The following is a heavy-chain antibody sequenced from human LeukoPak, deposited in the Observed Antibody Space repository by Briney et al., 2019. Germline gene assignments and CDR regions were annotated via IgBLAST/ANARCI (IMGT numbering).Heavy chain of an antibody. CDR3: ASAEGYCSGGSCYKYYFDY. V-gene: IGHV4-4*02. CDR1: GGSISSSNW. J-gene: IGHJ4*02. CDR2: IYHSGST. Sequence: PSETLSLTCAVSGGSISSSNWWSWVRQPPGKGLEWIGEIYHSGSTNYNPSLKSRVTISVDTSKNQFSLKLSSVTAADTAVYYCASAEGYCSGGSCYKYYFDYWGQGTLVTVSS. D-gene: IGHD2-15*01.